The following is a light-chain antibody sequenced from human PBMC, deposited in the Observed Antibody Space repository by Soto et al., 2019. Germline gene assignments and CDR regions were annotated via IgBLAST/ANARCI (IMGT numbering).Light chain of an antibody. CDR1: QSVLYSCNNKNY. Sequence: IVMTQSPDSLAVSLGERATINCKSSQSVLYSCNNKNYLAWYQQKPGQPPKLLVYWASTRESGVPDRFSGSGSGTDFTLTISSLQAEDVAFYYCQQYYSTPRTFGQGTKVEI. CDR2: WAS. V-gene: IGKV4-1*01. CDR3: QQYYSTPRT. J-gene: IGKJ1*01.